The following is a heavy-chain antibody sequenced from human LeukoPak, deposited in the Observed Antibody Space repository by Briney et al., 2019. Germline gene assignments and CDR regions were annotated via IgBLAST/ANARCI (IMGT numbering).Heavy chain of an antibody. V-gene: IGHV3-9*01. D-gene: IGHD1-26*01. J-gene: IGHJ3*02. CDR2: ISWNSGTV. Sequence: PGGSLRLSCAASGFTFDDYAMHWVRQAPGKGLEWVSGISWNSGTVGFADSVRGRFTISRDNAKNSLYLQMNSLRAEDTAVYYCARDLLSGSPPDAFDIWGQGTMVTVSS. CDR1: GFTFDDYA. CDR3: ARDLLSGSPPDAFDI.